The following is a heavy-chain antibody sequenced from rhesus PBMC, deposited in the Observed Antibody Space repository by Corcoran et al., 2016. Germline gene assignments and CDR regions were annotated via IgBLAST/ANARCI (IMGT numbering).Heavy chain of an antibody. D-gene: IGHD5-24*01. Sequence: QVQLQDSGPGPAKPSGTLSLTAAVSASSIRRCSWSRILPAPGKGVAWIGYITYSRSTSYNPYRKSRVTSSRDTSTNQFDLKLSSVTAADTAVYYCARARGGDSGYRFFDYWGQGVLVTVSS. CDR1: ASSIRRCS. CDR3: ARARGGDSGYRFFDY. CDR2: ITYSRST. J-gene: IGHJ4*01. V-gene: IGHV4-122*02.